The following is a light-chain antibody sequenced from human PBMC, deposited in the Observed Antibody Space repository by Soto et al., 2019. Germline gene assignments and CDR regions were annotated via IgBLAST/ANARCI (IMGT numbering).Light chain of an antibody. V-gene: IGKV3-20*01. CDR2: GAS. Sequence: EVVLTQSLATLSVCRVERATLSCRASQDVSNNYFAWDPQNPGQAPRLLIYGASNRATGIPDRFSGSGSGTDFTLTISRLEPEDFAVYYCKQYGSSGTVGQGPKVDIK. J-gene: IGKJ1*01. CDR1: QDVSNNY. CDR3: KQYGSSGT.